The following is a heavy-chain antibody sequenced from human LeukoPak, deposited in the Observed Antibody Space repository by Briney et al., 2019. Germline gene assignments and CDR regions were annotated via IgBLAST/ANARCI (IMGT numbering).Heavy chain of an antibody. Sequence: QPGGSLRLSCAASGFTFSSYGMHWVRQAPGKGLEWVAVIWYYGSNKYYADSVKGRFTISRDNSKNTLYLQMNSLRAEDTAVYYCAKSTLNYYDSSGHDAFDIWGQGRMVTVSS. V-gene: IGHV3-33*06. CDR3: AKSTLNYYDSSGHDAFDI. J-gene: IGHJ3*02. CDR1: GFTFSSYG. CDR2: IWYYGSNK. D-gene: IGHD3-22*01.